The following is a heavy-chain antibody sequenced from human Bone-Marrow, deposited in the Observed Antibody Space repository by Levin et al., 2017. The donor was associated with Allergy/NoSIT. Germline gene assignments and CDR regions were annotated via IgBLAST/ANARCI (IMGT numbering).Heavy chain of an antibody. D-gene: IGHD5-12*01. V-gene: IGHV1-69*15. Sequence: KISCKMSGGIFSSSDINWVRQAPGQGLEWMGRIIPIFGAPNYAQRFQDRLTITADESTGTTYMALSSLRSEDTAMFYCARTSDYDSAGDYWGQGTLVIVSS. CDR1: GGIFSSSD. CDR3: ARTSDYDSAGDY. CDR2: IIPIFGAP. J-gene: IGHJ4*02.